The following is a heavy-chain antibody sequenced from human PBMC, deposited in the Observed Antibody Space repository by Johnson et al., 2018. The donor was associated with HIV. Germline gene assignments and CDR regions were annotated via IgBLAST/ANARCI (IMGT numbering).Heavy chain of an antibody. D-gene: IGHD5-18*01. Sequence: QVQLVESGGGVVRPGGSLRLSCTASGYTFSGYGMHWVRQAPGKGLEWLAVIWKDGKTKYYADSVKGRFSISRDDSRSTLYVQMSSLRAEDTAVYYCARDGGYSYFAFDMWGQGTMVTVSS. V-gene: IGHV3-33*01. CDR3: ARDGGYSYFAFDM. CDR2: IWKDGKTK. J-gene: IGHJ3*02. CDR1: GYTFSGYG.